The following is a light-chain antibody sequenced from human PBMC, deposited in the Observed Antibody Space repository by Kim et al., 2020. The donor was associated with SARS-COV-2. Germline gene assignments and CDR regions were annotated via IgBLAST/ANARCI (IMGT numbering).Light chain of an antibody. V-gene: IGKV4-1*01. Sequence: ATINCKSSQSVSHSPNDQNYLAWYQQKPRQPPKLLIYWASTRESGVPDRFSGSGSGTDFTLTISSLQAEDVALYFCQQYFNAPLTFGGGTKVDIK. CDR1: QSVSHSPNDQNY. J-gene: IGKJ4*01. CDR3: QQYFNAPLT. CDR2: WAS.